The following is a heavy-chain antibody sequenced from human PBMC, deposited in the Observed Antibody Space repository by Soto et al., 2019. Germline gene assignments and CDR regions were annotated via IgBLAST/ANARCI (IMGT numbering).Heavy chain of an antibody. Sequence: GGSLRLSCAASGFTVSTKDMSWVRQAPGKGLEWVSVIYRDGGKDYADSVQGRFTISRDTSKNTVYLQMNNLRAEDTALYYCAKEDYFGSNMYGMDVWGQGTTVTVSS. CDR1: GFTVSTKD. D-gene: IGHD3-10*01. V-gene: IGHV3-53*01. CDR2: IYRDGGK. CDR3: AKEDYFGSNMYGMDV. J-gene: IGHJ6*02.